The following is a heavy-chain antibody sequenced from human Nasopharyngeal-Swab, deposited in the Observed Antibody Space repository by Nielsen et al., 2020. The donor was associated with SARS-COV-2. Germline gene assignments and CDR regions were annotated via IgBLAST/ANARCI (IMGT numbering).Heavy chain of an antibody. CDR3: AKGMGGVIAVAGVISGMDV. D-gene: IGHD6-19*01. Sequence: GESLKISCAASGFTFSSYAMSWVRQAPGTGLEWVSASSGSGGSTYYADSVKGRFTISRDNSKNTLYLQMNSLRAEDTAVYYCAKGMGGVIAVAGVISGMDVWGQGTTVTVSS. V-gene: IGHV3-23*01. J-gene: IGHJ6*02. CDR1: GFTFSSYA. CDR2: SSGSGGST.